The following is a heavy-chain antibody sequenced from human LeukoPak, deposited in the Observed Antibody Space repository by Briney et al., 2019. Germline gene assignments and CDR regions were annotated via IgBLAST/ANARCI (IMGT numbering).Heavy chain of an antibody. CDR3: AKDAPPCSGGSCYSGYYFYGMDV. D-gene: IGHD2-15*01. CDR1: GLTFSSYG. Sequence: QPGRSLRLSCVVSGLTFSSYGMHWVRQAPGKGLEWVAVISYDGSNKYYADSVKGRFTISRDNSKNTLYLQMNSLGAEDTAVFYCAKDAPPCSGGSCYSGYYFYGMDVWGKGTTVTVSS. CDR2: ISYDGSNK. V-gene: IGHV3-30*18. J-gene: IGHJ6*04.